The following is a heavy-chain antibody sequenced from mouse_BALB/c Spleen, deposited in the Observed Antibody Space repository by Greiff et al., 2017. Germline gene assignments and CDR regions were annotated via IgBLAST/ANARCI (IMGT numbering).Heavy chain of an antibody. D-gene: IGHD1-2*01. CDR2: ISSGGSYT. J-gene: IGHJ1*01. CDR1: GFTFSSYT. Sequence: EVMLVESGGGLVKPGGSLKLSCAASGFTFSSYTMSWVRQTPEKRLEWVATISSGGSYTYYPDSVKGRFTISRDNAENTLYLQMSSLKSEDTAMYDCTRGGTHYYGGYVDVWGAGTTVTVSS. V-gene: IGHV5-6-4*01. CDR3: TRGGTHYYGGYVDV.